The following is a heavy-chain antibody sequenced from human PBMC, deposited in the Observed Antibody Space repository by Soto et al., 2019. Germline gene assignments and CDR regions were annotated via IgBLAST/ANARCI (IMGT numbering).Heavy chain of an antibody. V-gene: IGHV3-72*01. CDR1: GFTVSSNY. CDR3: TRATSSYYLHY. Sequence: PGGSLRLSCAASGFTVSSNYMSWVRQAPGKGLEWVGRSRNKANSYTTEYAPSVKDRFTISREDSKNSVYLQMDSLETEDTAVYYCTRATSSYYLHYWGQGALVTVSS. CDR2: SRNKANSYTT. D-gene: IGHD1-26*01. J-gene: IGHJ4*02.